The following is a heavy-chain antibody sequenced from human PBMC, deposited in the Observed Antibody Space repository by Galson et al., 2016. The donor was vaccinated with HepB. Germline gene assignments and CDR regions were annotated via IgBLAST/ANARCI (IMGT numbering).Heavy chain of an antibody. CDR1: GGSISSSTYY. D-gene: IGHD1-26*01. V-gene: IGHV4-39*01. J-gene: IGHJ4*02. Sequence: TLSLTCTVSGGSISSSTYYWAWIRQPPGKGLEWIGSIYYSGSTSYYPSLKSRVTISVDTSKNQFSLNLSSVTAADTAVYYCARHSGVSSVSYQGIDYWGQGTLVTVSS. CDR3: ARHSGVSSVSYQGIDY. CDR2: IYYSGST.